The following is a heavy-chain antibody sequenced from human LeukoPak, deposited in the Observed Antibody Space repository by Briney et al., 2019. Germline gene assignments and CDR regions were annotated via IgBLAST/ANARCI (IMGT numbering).Heavy chain of an antibody. CDR2: INHSGST. V-gene: IGHV4-34*01. Sequence: SETLSPTCAVYGGSFSGYYWSWIRQPPGKGLEWIGEINHSGSTNYNPSLKSRVTISVDTSKNQFSLKLSSVTAADTAVYYCAGGARAYYYYYMDVWGKGTTVTVSS. J-gene: IGHJ6*03. D-gene: IGHD6-6*01. CDR1: GGSFSGYY. CDR3: AGGARAYYYYYMDV.